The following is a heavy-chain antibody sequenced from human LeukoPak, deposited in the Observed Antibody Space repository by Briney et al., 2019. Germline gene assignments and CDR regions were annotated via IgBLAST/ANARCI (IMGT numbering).Heavy chain of an antibody. CDR2: INSDGSGT. V-gene: IGHV3-74*01. J-gene: IGHJ4*02. D-gene: IGHD5-12*01. CDR3: ARDGSGGFFDH. Sequence: GGSLRLSCAASGITFSSHWMHWVRQAPGKGPVWVSRINSDGSGTTYADSVKGRFTISRDNAEKSLYLQMNTLRAEDTAVYYCARDGSGGFFDHWGQGTLVTVSS. CDR1: GITFSSHW.